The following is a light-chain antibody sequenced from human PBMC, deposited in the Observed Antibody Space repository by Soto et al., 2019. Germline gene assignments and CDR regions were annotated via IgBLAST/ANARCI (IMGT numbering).Light chain of an antibody. CDR3: QQYSNSPPYT. CDR2: GAS. Sequence: EIVLTQSPGTLSLSPGERATLSCRASQSVSSSYLAWYQQKPGQAPRLLIYGASSRATGIPDRFSGSGSGTAFTLTISRLEPEDFEVYYCQQYSNSPPYTFGQGTKLEIK. J-gene: IGKJ2*01. V-gene: IGKV3-20*01. CDR1: QSVSSSY.